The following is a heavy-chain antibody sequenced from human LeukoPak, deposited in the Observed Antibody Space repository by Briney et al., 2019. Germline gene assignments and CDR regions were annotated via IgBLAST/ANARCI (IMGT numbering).Heavy chain of an antibody. D-gene: IGHD3-9*01. V-gene: IGHV4-31*03. CDR3: AREGVLRYYFDY. Sequence: SQTLSLTCTVSGGSISSGGYYWRWIRQHPGKGLEWIGYIYYSGITYYNPSLKSRFTISVDTSKNQFSLKLNSVTAADTAVYYCAREGVLRYYFDYWGQGTLVTVSS. CDR2: IYYSGIT. J-gene: IGHJ4*02. CDR1: GGSISSGGYY.